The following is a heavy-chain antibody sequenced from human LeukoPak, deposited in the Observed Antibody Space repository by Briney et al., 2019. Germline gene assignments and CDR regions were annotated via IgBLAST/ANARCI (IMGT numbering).Heavy chain of an antibody. CDR3: ARETVVVVAATYHKWFDP. D-gene: IGHD2-15*01. V-gene: IGHV4-4*07. CDR2: IYTSGST. CDR1: GGSISSYY. Sequence: SETLSLTCTDSGGSISSYYWSWIRQPAGKGLEWIGRIYTSGSTNYNPSLKSRVTMSVDTSKNQFSLKLSSVTAADTAVYFCARETVVVVAATYHKWFDPWGQGTLVTVSS. J-gene: IGHJ5*02.